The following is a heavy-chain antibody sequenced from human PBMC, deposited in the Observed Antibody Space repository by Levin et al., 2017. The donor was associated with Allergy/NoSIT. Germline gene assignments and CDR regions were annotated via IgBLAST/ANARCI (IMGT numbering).Heavy chain of an antibody. V-gene: IGHV1-2*02. J-gene: IGHJ4*02. D-gene: IGHD3-10*01. CDR2: INPNSGGT. CDR3: ARAGSSANLGSYYR. Sequence: ASVKVSCKASGYTFTDYYIHWVRQAPGQGLEWMGWINPNSGGTNYEQKFQGRVTMTRDTSISTAYMELSSLRSDDTAVYYCARAGSSANLGSYYRWGQGTLVTVSS. CDR1: GYTFTDYY.